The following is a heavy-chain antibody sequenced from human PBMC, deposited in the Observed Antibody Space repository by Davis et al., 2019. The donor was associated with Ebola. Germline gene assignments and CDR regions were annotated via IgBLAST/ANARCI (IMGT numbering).Heavy chain of an antibody. CDR2: ISSSSSYI. D-gene: IGHD3-10*01. CDR1: GFTFSSYS. J-gene: IGHJ4*02. Sequence: PGGSLRLSCAASGFTFSSYSMNWVRQAPGKGLEWVSSISSSSSYIYYADSVKGRFTISRDNAKNSLYLQMNSLRAEDTAVYYCAREVMVQGVIGFHWGQGTLVTVSS. CDR3: AREVMVQGVIGFH. V-gene: IGHV3-21*01.